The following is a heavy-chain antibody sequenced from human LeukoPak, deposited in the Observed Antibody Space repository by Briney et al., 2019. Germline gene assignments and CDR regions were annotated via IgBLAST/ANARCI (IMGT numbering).Heavy chain of an antibody. D-gene: IGHD3-16*02. CDR3: ARDRYTNWFFDL. V-gene: IGHV3-48*03. J-gene: IGHJ2*01. Sequence: GGSLGLSCAVSGFTFSSYAMNWVRQAPGKGLEWVSYISSSGSTIYYADSVKGRFTISRDNAKNSLYLQMNDLRAEDTAIYYCARDRYTNWFFDLWGRGTLVTVSS. CDR1: GFTFSSYA. CDR2: ISSSGSTI.